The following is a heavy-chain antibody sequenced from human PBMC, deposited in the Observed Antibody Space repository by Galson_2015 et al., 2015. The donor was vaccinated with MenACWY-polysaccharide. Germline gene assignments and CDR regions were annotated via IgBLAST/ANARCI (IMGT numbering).Heavy chain of an antibody. V-gene: IGHV4-4*02. D-gene: IGHD2-2*01. CDR2: IYHSGST. CDR1: GGSISSSNW. Sequence: TLSLTCAVSGGSISSSNWWSWVRQPPGKGLEWIGEIYHSGSTNYNPSLKSRVTISVDKSKNQFSLKLSSVTAADTAVYYCARAAYCSSTSCYGYYFDYWGQGTLVTVSS. J-gene: IGHJ4*02. CDR3: ARAAYCSSTSCYGYYFDY.